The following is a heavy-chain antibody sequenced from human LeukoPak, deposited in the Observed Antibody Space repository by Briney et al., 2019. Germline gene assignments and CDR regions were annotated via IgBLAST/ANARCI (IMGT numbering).Heavy chain of an antibody. D-gene: IGHD5-24*01. CDR3: ARGPQGWLQAFDI. Sequence: GASAKVSCKASGGTFSSYAISWVRQAPGQGLEWMGRIIPILGIANYAQKFQGRVTITADKSTSTAYMELSSLRSEDTAVYYCARGPQGWLQAFDIWGQGTMVTVSS. CDR2: IIPILGIA. CDR1: GGTFSSYA. J-gene: IGHJ3*02. V-gene: IGHV1-69*04.